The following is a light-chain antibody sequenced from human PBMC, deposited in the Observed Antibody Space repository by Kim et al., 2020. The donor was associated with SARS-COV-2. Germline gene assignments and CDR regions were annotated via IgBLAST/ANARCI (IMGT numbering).Light chain of an antibody. CDR2: DAF. CDR3: QQYEILPPVT. J-gene: IGKJ4*01. CDR1: QDITTR. Sequence: SVGDRVAITFQASQDITTRLNWYLQRPGKAPTLLIYDAFNVEVGVPARFSGRGSGRDFTLTISSLQPEDIGIYYCQQYEILPPVTFGGGTKVEI. V-gene: IGKV1-33*01.